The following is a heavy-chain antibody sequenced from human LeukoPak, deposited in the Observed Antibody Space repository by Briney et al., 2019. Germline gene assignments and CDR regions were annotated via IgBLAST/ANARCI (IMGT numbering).Heavy chain of an antibody. D-gene: IGHD1-26*01. Sequence: GGSLRLSCAASGFTFSSYAMHWVRQAPGKGLEWVAVISYDGSNKYYADSVKGRFTISRDNSKNTLYLQMNSLRAEDTAVYYCARDSRGSYYIDYWGQGTLVTVSS. V-gene: IGHV3-30-3*01. J-gene: IGHJ4*02. CDR2: ISYDGSNK. CDR3: ARDSRGSYYIDY. CDR1: GFTFSSYA.